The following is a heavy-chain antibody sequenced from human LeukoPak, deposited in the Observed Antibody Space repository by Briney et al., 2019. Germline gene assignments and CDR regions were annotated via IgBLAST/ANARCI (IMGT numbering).Heavy chain of an antibody. Sequence: SETLSLXCTVSGGPISSYYWSWIRQPPGKGLKWIGYIYYSGSTNYNPSLRSRVAISVDTSKNQYSLRLNSVTAADTAVYYCAREGTMVRGLAFDIWGQGTMVTVSS. CDR1: GGPISSYY. V-gene: IGHV4-59*01. CDR3: AREGTMVRGLAFDI. J-gene: IGHJ3*02. CDR2: IYYSGST. D-gene: IGHD3-10*01.